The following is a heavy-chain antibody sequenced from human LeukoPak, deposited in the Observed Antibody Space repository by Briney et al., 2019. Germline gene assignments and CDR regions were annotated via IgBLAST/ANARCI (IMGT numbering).Heavy chain of an antibody. Sequence: PGRSLRLSCAASGFTFDDYAMHWVRQPPGKGLEWVSGITWNSGSIGYADSVKGRFTISRDNAKSSLFLQMNSLRSEDTAFYYCAKGGYSYGSQLNFDFWGQGTLVTVSS. V-gene: IGHV3-9*01. J-gene: IGHJ4*02. CDR1: GFTFDDYA. CDR3: AKGGYSYGSQLNFDF. CDR2: ITWNSGSI. D-gene: IGHD5-18*01.